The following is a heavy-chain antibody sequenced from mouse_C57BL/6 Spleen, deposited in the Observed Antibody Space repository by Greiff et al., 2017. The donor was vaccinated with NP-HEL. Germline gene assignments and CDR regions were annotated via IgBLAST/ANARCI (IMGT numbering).Heavy chain of an antibody. V-gene: IGHV1-19*01. D-gene: IGHD2-13*01. CDR1: GYTFTDYY. CDR2: INPYNGGT. J-gene: IGHJ2*01. CDR3: ARSGDWPFDY. Sequence: EVQLQQSGPVLVKPGASVKMSCKASGYTFTDYYMNWVKQSHGKSLEWIGVINPYNGGTSYNQKFKGKATLTVDKSSSTAYMELNSLTSEDSAVYYCARSGDWPFDYWGQGTTLTVSS.